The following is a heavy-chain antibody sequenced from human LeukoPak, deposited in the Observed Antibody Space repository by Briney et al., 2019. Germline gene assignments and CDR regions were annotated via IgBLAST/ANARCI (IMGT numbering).Heavy chain of an antibody. Sequence: KASETLSLTCTVSGGSISSRSYCWGCIRQPPGKGLEWIVSICYSVTTYYNPSLKSRVTISVDTSKNQFSLNLSSVTAADTAVYYCARWFLGGHSNRFDYWGQGTLVTVSS. J-gene: IGHJ4*02. V-gene: IGHV4-39*01. CDR3: ARWFLGGHSNRFDY. D-gene: IGHD4-23*01. CDR2: ICYSVTT. CDR1: GGSISSRSYC.